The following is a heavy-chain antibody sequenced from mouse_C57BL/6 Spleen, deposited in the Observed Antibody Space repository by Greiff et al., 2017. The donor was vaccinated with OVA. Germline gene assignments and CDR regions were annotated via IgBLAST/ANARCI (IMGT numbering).Heavy chain of an antibody. V-gene: IGHV14-4*01. CDR1: GFNIKDDY. D-gene: IGHD2-2*01. CDR2: IDPENGDT. Sequence: VQLQQSGAELVRPGASVKLSCTASGFNIKDDYMHWVKQRPEQGLEWIGWIDPENGDTEYASKFQGKATITADTSSNTAYLQLSSLTSEDTAVYYCTTSGYDVTWFAYWGQGTLVTVSA. CDR3: TTSGYDVTWFAY. J-gene: IGHJ3*01.